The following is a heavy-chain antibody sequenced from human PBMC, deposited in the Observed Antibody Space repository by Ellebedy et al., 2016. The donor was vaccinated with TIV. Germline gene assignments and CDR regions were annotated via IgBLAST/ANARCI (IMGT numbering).Heavy chain of an antibody. CDR3: ASSGEYDSSDGPFDY. CDR2: INHSGST. D-gene: IGHD3-22*01. CDR1: GGSFSGYY. V-gene: IGHV4-34*09. J-gene: IGHJ4*02. Sequence: SETLSLTXAVYGGSFSGYYWSWIRQPPGKGLEWIGEINHSGSTYYNPSLKSRVTISVDTSKNQFSLKLSSVTAADTAVYYCASSGEYDSSDGPFDYWGQGTLVTVSS.